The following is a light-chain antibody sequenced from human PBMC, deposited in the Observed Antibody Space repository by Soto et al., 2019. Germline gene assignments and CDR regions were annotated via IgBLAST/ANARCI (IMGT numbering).Light chain of an antibody. Sequence: IQMTQSPSSLSASVGDRISITCRASKDIKKNLNWLQQRPGTAPKLLIYDASNLETGVSSRYSGRESGTDFTLIINNLQPEDIATYYCQQYDVLPYAFGQGTKVEI. CDR1: KDIKKN. J-gene: IGKJ2*01. V-gene: IGKV1-33*01. CDR2: DAS. CDR3: QQYDVLPYA.